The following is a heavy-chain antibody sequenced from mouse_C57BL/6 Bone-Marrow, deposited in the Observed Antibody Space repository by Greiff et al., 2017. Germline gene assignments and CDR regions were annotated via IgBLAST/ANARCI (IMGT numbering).Heavy chain of an antibody. J-gene: IGHJ2*01. Sequence: VQLQQSGPELVKPGASVKLSCKASGYNFTSYDINWVKQRPGQGLEWIGWIYTRDGSTKYNAKFTGKATLTVFTSSSTAYMELHILTSEDSAVYFCARRRTTVPSYVDYWGQGTTLTVSS. CDR3: ARRRTTVPSYVDY. D-gene: IGHD1-1*01. V-gene: IGHV1-85*01. CDR2: IYTRDGST. CDR1: GYNFTSYD.